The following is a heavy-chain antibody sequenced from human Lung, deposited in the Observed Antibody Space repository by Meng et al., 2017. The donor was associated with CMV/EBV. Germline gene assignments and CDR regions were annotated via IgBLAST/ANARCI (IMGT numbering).Heavy chain of an antibody. CDR2: IRSKAFGGAT. Sequence: SXTASGFTFGDYTLSWVRQAPGKGLEWVGFIRSKAFGGATEYGASVKGRFTISRDDSKGIAYLQMNSLKTEDTAVYYCTRDKTIVTSWMSNNYYGMDVWGQGTTVTVSS. J-gene: IGHJ6*02. CDR1: GFTFGDYT. CDR3: TRDKTIVTSWMSNNYYGMDV. D-gene: IGHD4-17*01. V-gene: IGHV3-49*04.